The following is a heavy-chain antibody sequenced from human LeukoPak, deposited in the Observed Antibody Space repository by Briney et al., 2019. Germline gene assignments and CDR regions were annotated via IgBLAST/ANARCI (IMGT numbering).Heavy chain of an antibody. V-gene: IGHV5-51*01. D-gene: IGHD6-13*01. Sequence: PGESLKISCKGSGYSFTSYWIGWVRQMPGKGLEWMGIIFLSDSDTRYSPSFQGQVTISADKSTSTAYLHWSTLKASDTAIYYCARHEVTAAAGTEFDSWGQGTLVTVSS. CDR2: IFLSDSDT. J-gene: IGHJ4*02. CDR1: GYSFTSYW. CDR3: ARHEVTAAAGTEFDS.